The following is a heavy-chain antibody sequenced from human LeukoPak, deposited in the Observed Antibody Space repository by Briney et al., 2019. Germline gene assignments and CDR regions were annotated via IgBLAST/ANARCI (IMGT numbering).Heavy chain of an antibody. CDR2: IYSDGST. Sequence: GGSLRLSCAASGFTVSSNYMSWVRQAPGKGLEWVSVIYSDGSTYYADSVKGRFTISRDNSKNTLYLQMNSLRAEDTAVYYCAKDQGYSSGWYDDWGQGTLVTVSS. J-gene: IGHJ4*02. CDR1: GFTVSSNY. D-gene: IGHD6-19*01. V-gene: IGHV3-66*01. CDR3: AKDQGYSSGWYDD.